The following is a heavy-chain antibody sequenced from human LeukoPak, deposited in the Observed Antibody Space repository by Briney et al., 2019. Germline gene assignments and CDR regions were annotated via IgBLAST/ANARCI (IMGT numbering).Heavy chain of an antibody. CDR2: IYHSGST. D-gene: IGHD6-6*01. CDR3: ARSYSSSNPHFDY. V-gene: IGHV4-38-2*02. J-gene: IGHJ4*02. CDR1: GYSISSGYY. Sequence: SETLSLTCTVSGYSISSGYYWGWLRQPPGRGLEWIGTIYHSGSTYYNPSLKSRVTISVDKSKNQLSLKLTSVTAADTAVYYCARSYSSSNPHFDYWGRGTLVTVSS.